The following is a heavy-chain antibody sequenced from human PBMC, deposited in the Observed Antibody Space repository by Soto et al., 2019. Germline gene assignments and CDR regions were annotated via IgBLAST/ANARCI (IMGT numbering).Heavy chain of an antibody. CDR2: IYYSGST. D-gene: IGHD3-16*01. Sequence: PSETLSLTCTVSGGSISSGGYYWSWIRQHPGKGLEWIGYIYYSGSTYYNPSLKSRVTISVDTSKNQFSLKLSSVTAADTAVYYCARALTPYDYVWGRKNYFDYWGQGTLVTVSS. V-gene: IGHV4-31*03. J-gene: IGHJ4*02. CDR3: ARALTPYDYVWGRKNYFDY. CDR1: GGSISSGGYY.